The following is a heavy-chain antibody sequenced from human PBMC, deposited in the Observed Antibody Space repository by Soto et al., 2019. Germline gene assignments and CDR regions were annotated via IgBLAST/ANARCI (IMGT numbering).Heavy chain of an antibody. D-gene: IGHD3-3*01. CDR3: ARGGGVGVAGSAAFDM. J-gene: IGHJ3*02. CDR2: INPATGAA. CDR1: GYPVTAYY. V-gene: IGHV1-2*02. Sequence: QLHLVQSGAVVKKPGASVTVSCSASGYPVTAYYMHWVRQAPGRGLEWMGGINPATGAAKYTQTFPGRVPLTRDTSRSTVFMELGGLTSEDTAVFYWARGGGVGVAGSAAFDMWGQGTLVTVSS.